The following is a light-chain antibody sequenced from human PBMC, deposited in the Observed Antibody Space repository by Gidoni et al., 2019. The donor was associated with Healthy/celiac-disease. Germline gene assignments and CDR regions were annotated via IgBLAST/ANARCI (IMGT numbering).Light chain of an antibody. CDR3: QGCDSSSVVV. CDR2: RDS. CDR1: NIGSNN. Sequence: SYELTQTFSVSVALGPTARITCGGNNIGSNNVHWYQPKPGQAPVLVIYRDSNRPSGIPDRLSGSNSENTATLTISRAQAGEEADYFCQGCDSSSVVVFGGGTKLTVL. V-gene: IGLV3-9*01. J-gene: IGLJ2*01.